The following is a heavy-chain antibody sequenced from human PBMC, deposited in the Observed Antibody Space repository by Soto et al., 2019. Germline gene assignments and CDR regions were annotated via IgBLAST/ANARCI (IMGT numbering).Heavy chain of an antibody. CDR2: IYYSGST. Sequence: QVQLQESGPGLVKPSQTLSLTCTVSGGSISSGGYYWSWIRQHPGKGLEWIGYIYYSGSTYYNPSLKSRVTISVDTSKNQFSLKLSSVTAADTAVYYCARDIGGDGYNFLGWFDPWGQGTLVTVSS. D-gene: IGHD5-12*01. V-gene: IGHV4-31*03. CDR3: ARDIGGDGYNFLGWFDP. J-gene: IGHJ5*02. CDR1: GGSISSGGYY.